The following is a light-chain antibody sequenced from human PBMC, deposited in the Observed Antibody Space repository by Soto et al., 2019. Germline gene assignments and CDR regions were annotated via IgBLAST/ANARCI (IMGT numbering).Light chain of an antibody. V-gene: IGKV3-20*01. CDR2: GAS. CDR3: QQYGSSGT. Sequence: EILFTQSPGTLSLSPGERATLSCRASQSVSNNYLAWYRQKPGKAPRLLIYGASNRATGIPDRLSGSGSGTDFTLTIRRLEPEDFAVYYCQQYGSSGTFGQGTKVDIK. CDR1: QSVSNNY. J-gene: IGKJ1*01.